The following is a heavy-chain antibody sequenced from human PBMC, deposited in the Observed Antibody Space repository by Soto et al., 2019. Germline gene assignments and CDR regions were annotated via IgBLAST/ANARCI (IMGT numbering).Heavy chain of an antibody. D-gene: IGHD3-16*01. CDR2: IIPIFGTA. V-gene: IGHV1-69*01. J-gene: IGHJ4*02. Sequence: QVQLVQSGAEVKKPGSSVKVSCKASGGTFSSYAISWVRQAPGQGLEWMGGIIPIFGTANYAQKFQGRVTITADESTSTASRELSSLRSEDAAVYYCASMRRRDSFFDYWGQGTLVTVSS. CDR3: ASMRRRDSFFDY. CDR1: GGTFSSYA.